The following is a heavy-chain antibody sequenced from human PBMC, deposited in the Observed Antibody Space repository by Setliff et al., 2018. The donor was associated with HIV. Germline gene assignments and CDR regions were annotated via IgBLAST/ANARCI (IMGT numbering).Heavy chain of an antibody. J-gene: IGHJ4*02. CDR3: AREHGEYCSGGTCYHHYYFDY. D-gene: IGHD2-15*01. CDR1: GDTFNFYG. Sequence: EASVKVSCKASGDTFNFYGLNWVRQAPGQGLEWMGKIIPKSDTRDYAQKLRGRVTITADKPSNTVYMELTSLTSEDTAVYYCAREHGEYCSGGTCYHHYYFDYWGPGTLVTVSS. CDR2: IIPKSDTR. V-gene: IGHV1-69*06.